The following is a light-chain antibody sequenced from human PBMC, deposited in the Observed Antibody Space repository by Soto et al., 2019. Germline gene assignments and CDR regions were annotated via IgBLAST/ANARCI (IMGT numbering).Light chain of an antibody. CDR2: GAS. Sequence: EIVLTQSPATLSVSPGERVALSCRASQRVRSNLAWYQQKPGQAPRLLIYGASNRATGIPDRFSGSESGTDFTLTISRLEPEDFAVYYCQQYGSSGTFGQGTKVDIK. CDR1: QRVRSN. CDR3: QQYGSSGT. J-gene: IGKJ1*01. V-gene: IGKV3-20*01.